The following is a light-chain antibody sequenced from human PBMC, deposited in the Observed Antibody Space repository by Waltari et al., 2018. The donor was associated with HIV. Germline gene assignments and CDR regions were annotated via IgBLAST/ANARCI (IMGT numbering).Light chain of an antibody. V-gene: IGKV1-33*01. Sequence: IQMTQSPFSLSGSVGERGTNTCQASQDINNYLNWYQQKAGRAPKLLIYDATNLEIGVPSRFSGSGSGTDFTLTISNLQPEDIATYYCQHYDNFLHTFGQGTKLEIK. CDR1: QDINNY. CDR3: QHYDNFLHT. J-gene: IGKJ2*01. CDR2: DAT.